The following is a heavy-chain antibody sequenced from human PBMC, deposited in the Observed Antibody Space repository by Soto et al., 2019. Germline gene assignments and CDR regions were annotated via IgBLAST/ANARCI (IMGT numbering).Heavy chain of an antibody. CDR3: AKEPLDS. CDR1: GFTFTDYA. CDR2: ISYDGSSK. Sequence: QVQLVESGGGVVQPGRSLRLSCAASGFTFTDYAIHWVRQAPGKGLEWVAIISYDGSSKYYPDSVRGRFTISRDNSNNTLYLHMSGLRPEYTAVYYCAKEPLDSWGQGTLVTVSS. J-gene: IGHJ4*02. V-gene: IGHV3-30*18.